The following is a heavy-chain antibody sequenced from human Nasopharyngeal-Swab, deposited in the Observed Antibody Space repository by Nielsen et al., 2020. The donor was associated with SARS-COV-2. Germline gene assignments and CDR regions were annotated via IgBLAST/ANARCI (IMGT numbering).Heavy chain of an antibody. D-gene: IGHD4-17*01. CDR2: ISYDGSNK. Sequence: GESLKISWAASGFTFSSYAMHWVRQAPGKGLEWVAVISYDGSNKYYADSVKGRFTISRDNSKNTLYLQMNSLRAEDTAVYYCARGYGDYPWGFDYWGQGTLVTVSS. CDR1: GFTFSSYA. V-gene: IGHV3-30*04. CDR3: ARGYGDYPWGFDY. J-gene: IGHJ4*02.